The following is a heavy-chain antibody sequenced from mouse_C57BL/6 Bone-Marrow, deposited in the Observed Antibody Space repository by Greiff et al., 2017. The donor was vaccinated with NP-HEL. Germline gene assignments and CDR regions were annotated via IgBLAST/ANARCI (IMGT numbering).Heavy chain of an antibody. Sequence: EVKVVESGGDLVKPGGSLKLSCAASGFTFSSYGMSWVRQTPDKRLEWVATISSGGSYTYYPDSVKGRFTISRDNAKNTLYLQMSSLKSEDTAMYYCARLGRAWFAYWGQGTLVTVSA. J-gene: IGHJ3*01. CDR3: ARLGRAWFAY. CDR2: ISSGGSYT. CDR1: GFTFSSYG. V-gene: IGHV5-6*01.